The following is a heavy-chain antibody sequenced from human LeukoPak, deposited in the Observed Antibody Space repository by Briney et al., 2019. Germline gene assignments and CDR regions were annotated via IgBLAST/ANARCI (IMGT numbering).Heavy chain of an antibody. V-gene: IGHV4-4*07. D-gene: IGHD1-26*01. CDR1: DGSISTYY. Sequence: SETLSPTCTVSDGSISTYYWSWIRQPAGKGLEWIGRIYTTGSTNYNPSLKSRVTMSVDTSKNQISLKLSSATAADAAVYYCARGGLPRENWFDPWGQGTLVTVSS. CDR2: IYTTGST. J-gene: IGHJ5*02. CDR3: ARGGLPRENWFDP.